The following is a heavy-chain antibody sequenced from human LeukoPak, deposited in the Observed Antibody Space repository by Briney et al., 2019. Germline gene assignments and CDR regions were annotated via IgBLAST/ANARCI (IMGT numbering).Heavy chain of an antibody. CDR3: ARDQLGITGTTGDFDY. V-gene: IGHV3-48*01. Sequence: GGSLRLSCAASGFTFSSYSMNWVRQAPGKGLEWVSYISSSSSTIYYADSVKGRFTISRDNAKNSLYLQMNSLRAEDTAVYYCARDQLGITGTTGDFDYWGQGTLVTVSS. CDR1: GFTFSSYS. D-gene: IGHD1-7*01. J-gene: IGHJ4*02. CDR2: ISSSSSTI.